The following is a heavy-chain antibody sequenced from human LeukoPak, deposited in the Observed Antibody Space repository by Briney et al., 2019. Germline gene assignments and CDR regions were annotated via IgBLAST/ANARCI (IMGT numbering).Heavy chain of an antibody. V-gene: IGHV1-2*02. J-gene: IGHJ1*01. Sequence: ASVKVSCKASGYTFTGYYMHWVRQAPGRGLEWMGWINPTSGGTNYAQKSQGRVTMTRDMSISTAYMELSRLRSDDTAVYYCARDKWALAYCGGDCYSQYFRHWGQGTLVTVSS. CDR2: INPTSGGT. CDR3: ARDKWALAYCGGDCYSQYFRH. CDR1: GYTFTGYY. D-gene: IGHD2-21*02.